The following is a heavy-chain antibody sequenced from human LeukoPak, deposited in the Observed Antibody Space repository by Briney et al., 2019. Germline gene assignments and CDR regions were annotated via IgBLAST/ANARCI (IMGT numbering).Heavy chain of an antibody. CDR2: ISWNSGSI. D-gene: IGHD3-22*01. V-gene: IGHV3-9*01. CDR1: GFTFDDYA. Sequence: GGSLRLSCAASGFTFDDYAMHWVRQAPGKGLEWVSGISWNSGSIGYADSVKGRFTISRDNSKNTLYLQMNSLRAEDTAVYYCAKDEAYYYDSSGDYFDYWGQGTLVTVSS. J-gene: IGHJ4*02. CDR3: AKDEAYYYDSSGDYFDY.